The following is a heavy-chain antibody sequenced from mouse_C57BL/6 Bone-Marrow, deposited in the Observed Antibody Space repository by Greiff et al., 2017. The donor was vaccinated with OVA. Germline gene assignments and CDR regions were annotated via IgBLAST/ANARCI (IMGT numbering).Heavy chain of an antibody. CDR2: IRNKANGYTT. D-gene: IGHD1-1*01. J-gene: IGHJ1*03. Sequence: EVQLVESGGGLVQPGGSLSLSCAASGFTFTAYYMSWVRQPPGKALEWLGFIRNKANGYTTEYRASVKGRFTISRDNSQSILYLQMNALRAEDSPTYYGARLITTVVARYFDVWGTGTTVTVSS. V-gene: IGHV7-3*01. CDR1: GFTFTAYY. CDR3: ARLITTVVARYFDV.